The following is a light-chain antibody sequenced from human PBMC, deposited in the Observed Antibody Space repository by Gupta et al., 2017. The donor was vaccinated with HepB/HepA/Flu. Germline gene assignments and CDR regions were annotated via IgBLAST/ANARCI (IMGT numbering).Light chain of an antibody. CDR3: QQYNNWPFWT. Sequence: EIVMTQSPATLSVSPGERATLSCRASQSVSSNLAWYQQKPGQAPRLLIYGASTRATGIPARFSGSGSGTEFTLTISSRQSEDFAVYYCQQYNNWPFWTFGQGTXVEIK. V-gene: IGKV3-15*01. CDR2: GAS. CDR1: QSVSSN. J-gene: IGKJ1*01.